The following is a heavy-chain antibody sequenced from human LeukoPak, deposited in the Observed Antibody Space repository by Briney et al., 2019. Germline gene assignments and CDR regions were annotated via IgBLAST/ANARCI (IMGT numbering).Heavy chain of an antibody. CDR1: GFTFSSYA. V-gene: IGHV3-23*01. J-gene: IGHJ4*02. Sequence: PGGSLRLSCAASGFTFSSYAMSWVRQAPGKGLEWVSAISGSGGSTYYADSVKGRFTISRDNSKNTLYLQMNSLRAEDTAVYYCAKSAGYCSSTSCYHFDYWGQGTLVTVSS. CDR3: AKSAGYCSSTSCYHFDY. D-gene: IGHD2-2*01. CDR2: ISGSGGST.